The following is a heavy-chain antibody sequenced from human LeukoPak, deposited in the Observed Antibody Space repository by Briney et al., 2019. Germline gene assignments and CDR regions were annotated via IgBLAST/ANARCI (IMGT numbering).Heavy chain of an antibody. CDR2: IYYSGGT. Sequence: PSETLSLTCTVSGGSISSYYWSWIRQPPGKGLEWIGYIYYSGGTNYNPSLKSRVTISVDTSKNQFSLKLSSVTAADTAVYYCASRYDYSNYIDYWGQGTLVTVSS. J-gene: IGHJ4*02. V-gene: IGHV4-59*01. D-gene: IGHD4-11*01. CDR3: ASRYDYSNYIDY. CDR1: GGSISSYY.